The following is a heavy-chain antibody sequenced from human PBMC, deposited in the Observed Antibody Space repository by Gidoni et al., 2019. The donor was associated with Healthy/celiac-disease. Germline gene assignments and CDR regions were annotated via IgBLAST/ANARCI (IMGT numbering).Heavy chain of an antibody. Sequence: QVQLVQSGAEVKKPGASVKVSCKASGYTFTSYAMHWVRQAPGQRLEWMGWINAGNGNTKYSQKFQGRVTITRDTSASTAYMELSSLRSEDTAVYYCARDKYCGGDCYHWYFDLWGRGTLVTVSS. CDR3: ARDKYCGGDCYHWYFDL. D-gene: IGHD2-21*01. V-gene: IGHV1-3*01. J-gene: IGHJ2*01. CDR1: GYTFTSYA. CDR2: INAGNGNT.